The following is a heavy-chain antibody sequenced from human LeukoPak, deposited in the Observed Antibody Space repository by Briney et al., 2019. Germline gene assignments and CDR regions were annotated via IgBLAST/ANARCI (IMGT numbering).Heavy chain of an antibody. CDR2: ISSSGSTK. J-gene: IGHJ3*02. Sequence: TGGSLRLSCAASGFTFSTYNMNRVRQAPGKGLEWVSYISSSGSTKYYADSVKGRFTISRDNAKKSLYLQMNSLRAEDTAVYYCARRYHDAFDIWGQGTMVTVSS. D-gene: IGHD1-14*01. CDR1: GFTFSTYN. CDR3: ARRYHDAFDI. V-gene: IGHV3-48*04.